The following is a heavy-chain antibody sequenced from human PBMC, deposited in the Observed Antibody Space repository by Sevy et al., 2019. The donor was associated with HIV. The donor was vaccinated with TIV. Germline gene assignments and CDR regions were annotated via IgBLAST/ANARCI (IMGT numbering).Heavy chain of an antibody. CDR1: GFTFSNAW. J-gene: IGHJ4*02. V-gene: IGHV3-15*01. D-gene: IGHD3-10*01. CDR3: TTDRYYYGLVDY. Sequence: GGSLRLSCAASGFTFSNAWMSWVRQAPGKGLEWVGRIKSKTDGGTTDYAAPMKGRFTISRDDSKNTLYLQMNSLKTEDTAVYYCTTDRYYYGLVDYWGQGTLVTVSS. CDR2: IKSKTDGGTT.